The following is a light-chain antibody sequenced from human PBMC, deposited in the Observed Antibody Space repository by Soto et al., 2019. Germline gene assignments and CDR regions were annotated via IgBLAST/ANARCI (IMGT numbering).Light chain of an antibody. CDR1: SSDVGGYNY. V-gene: IGLV2-14*01. CDR2: DAS. Sequence: QSALTQPASVSGSPGQSITISCTGTSSDVGGYNYVSWYQQHPGKAPKLMIYDASTRPSGVSNRFSGSKSGNTASLSISGLPAEDEADYYCSSYTSSNTLGYVFATGTKVTVL. J-gene: IGLJ1*01. CDR3: SSYTSSNTLGYV.